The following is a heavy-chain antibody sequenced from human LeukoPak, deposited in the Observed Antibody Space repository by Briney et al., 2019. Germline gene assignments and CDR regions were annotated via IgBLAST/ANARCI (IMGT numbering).Heavy chain of an antibody. CDR2: ISAYNGNT. CDR3: ARARYYGSGNYYYYMDV. D-gene: IGHD3-10*01. J-gene: IGHJ6*03. V-gene: IGHV1-18*01. CDR1: GYTFTSYG. Sequence: ASVKVSCKAPGYTFTSYGISWVRQAPGQGLEWMGWISAYNGNTNYAQKFQGRVTITRNTSISTAYMELSSLRSEDTAVYYCARARYYGSGNYYYYMDVWGKGTTVTVSS.